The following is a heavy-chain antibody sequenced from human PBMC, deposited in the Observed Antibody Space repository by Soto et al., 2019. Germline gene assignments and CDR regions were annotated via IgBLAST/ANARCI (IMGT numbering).Heavy chain of an antibody. V-gene: IGHV3-53*02. D-gene: IGHD3-16*02. CDR3: ATVGGYGNTWGSFRFEY. CDR1: GFTVSGSD. J-gene: IGHJ4*02. CDR2: IYTGDST. Sequence: EVQLVETGGGLIQPGGSLRLSCAGSGFTVSGSDMTWVRQAPGKGLEWISIIYTGDSTYYADSVKDRFTISRDISKNTLTLQMNSLRVEDTAVYYCATVGGYGNTWGSFRFEYWGQGTLVTVSS.